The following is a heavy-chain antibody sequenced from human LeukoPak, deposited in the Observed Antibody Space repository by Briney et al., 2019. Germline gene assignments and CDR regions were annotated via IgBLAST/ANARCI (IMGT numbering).Heavy chain of an antibody. CDR2: IHRGGNT. V-gene: IGHV3-66*01. CDR3: AREGLYGMDV. J-gene: IGHJ6*04. Sequence: GGSLRPSCAASGFIVSNSYMSWVRQAPGKGLEWVSVIHRGGNTYYADSVKGRFTISRDNAKNSLYLQMNSLRAEDTAVYYCAREGLYGMDVGGKGTTVTVSS. CDR1: GFIVSNSY.